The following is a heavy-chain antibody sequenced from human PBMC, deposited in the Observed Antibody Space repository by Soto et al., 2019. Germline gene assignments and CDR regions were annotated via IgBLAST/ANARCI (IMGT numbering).Heavy chain of an antibody. CDR3: EREGAKTTCNFDY. J-gene: IGHJ4*02. D-gene: IGHD1-26*01. CDR2: VNLHPANT. V-gene: IGHV3-23*01. Sequence: PAGSLRLSCVASGFTFDSCGMYWVRQAPSKGLELVAGVNLHPANTYYADSSMSRFIISSDDCSKNVSLVMNSLRGEDSDVYYCEREGAKTTCNFDYWGQGTVVTVSS. CDR1: GFTFDSCG.